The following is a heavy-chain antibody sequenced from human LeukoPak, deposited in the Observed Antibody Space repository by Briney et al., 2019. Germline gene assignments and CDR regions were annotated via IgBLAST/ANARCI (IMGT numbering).Heavy chain of an antibody. D-gene: IGHD3-22*01. CDR1: GYTFTSYY. CDR2: INPNSGGT. CDR3: ARAKSRLFGQNWFDP. V-gene: IGHV1-2*02. J-gene: IGHJ5*02. Sequence: ASVKVSCKASGYTFTSYYMHWVRQAPGQGLEWMGWINPNSGGTNYAQKFQGRVTMTRDTSISTAYMELSRLRSDDTAVYYCARAKSRLFGQNWFDPWGQGTLVTVSS.